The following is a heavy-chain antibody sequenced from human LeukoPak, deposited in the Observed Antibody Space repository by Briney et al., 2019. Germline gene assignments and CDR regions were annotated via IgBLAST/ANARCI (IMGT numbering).Heavy chain of an antibody. D-gene: IGHD3-16*01. CDR2: ISPSGSTI. V-gene: IGHV3-48*03. CDR1: GFTFSSYE. CDR3: GAGGSVDY. Sequence: GGSLRLSCAASGFTFSSYEMNWVRQTPGKGLEWISYISPSGSTIHYADSVKGRFTISRDNAKNSLYLQMNSLRGEDTAVYYCGAGGSVDYWSQGTLVTVSS. J-gene: IGHJ4*02.